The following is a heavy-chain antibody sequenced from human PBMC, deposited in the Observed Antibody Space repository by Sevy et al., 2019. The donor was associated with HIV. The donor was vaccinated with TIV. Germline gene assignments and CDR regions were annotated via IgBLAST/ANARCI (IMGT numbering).Heavy chain of an antibody. CDR2: IKSKTDGGRR. CDR1: GFTFKNAW. J-gene: IGHJ4*02. D-gene: IGHD3-3*01. Sequence: GGSLRLSCLASGFTFKNAWMSWVRQTPGKGLEWVGRIKSKTDGGRRDFAAVVKGRFAITRDDSKNTVSLQMDNLRTEDTAIYYCTAGVGTSDLDYWGQGILVTVSS. CDR3: TAGVGTSDLDY. V-gene: IGHV3-15*01.